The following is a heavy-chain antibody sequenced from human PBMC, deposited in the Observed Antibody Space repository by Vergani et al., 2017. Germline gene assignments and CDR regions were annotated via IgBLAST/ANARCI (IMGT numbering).Heavy chain of an antibody. V-gene: IGHV3-48*01. CDR1: GFTFSSYS. D-gene: IGHD3-9*01. Sequence: EVQLVESGGGLVQPGGSLRLSCAASGFTFSSYSMNWVRQAPGKGLEWVSYISSSSSTIYYADSVKGRFTISRDNAKNSLYLQMNSLRAEDTAVYYCARDRELRYCDWGGGEFDYWGQGTLVTVSS. CDR3: ARDRELRYCDWGGGEFDY. J-gene: IGHJ4*02. CDR2: ISSSSSTI.